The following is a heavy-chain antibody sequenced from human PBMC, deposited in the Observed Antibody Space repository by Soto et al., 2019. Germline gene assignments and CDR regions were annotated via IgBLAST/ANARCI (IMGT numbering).Heavy chain of an antibody. J-gene: IGHJ4*02. CDR3: AKDRIYSGYDSDY. V-gene: IGHV3-23*01. CDR1: GFTFSSYA. CDR2: ISGSSGST. D-gene: IGHD5-12*01. Sequence: EVQLLESGGGLVQPGGSLRLSCAASGFTFSSYAMSWVRQAPGKGLEWVSGISGSSGSTYYADSVKGRFTISGDNSKNTLYLQMHSLRVEDTALYYCAKDRIYSGYDSDYWGQGTLVTVSS.